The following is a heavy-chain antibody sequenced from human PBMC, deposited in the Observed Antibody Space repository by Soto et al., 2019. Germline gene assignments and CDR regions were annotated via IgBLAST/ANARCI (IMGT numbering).Heavy chain of an antibody. Sequence: EVQLLESGGGLVQPGGSLRLSCAASGFTFSNYAVTWVRQAPGKGLEWVSTISGSGGSTYYADSVKGRFTMSRDNSKNTLYLQMNSLRAEDTAVYYCAKDQGSSWYEIDYWGQGTLVTFSS. CDR2: ISGSGGST. CDR3: AKDQGSSWYEIDY. J-gene: IGHJ4*02. D-gene: IGHD6-13*01. CDR1: GFTFSNYA. V-gene: IGHV3-23*01.